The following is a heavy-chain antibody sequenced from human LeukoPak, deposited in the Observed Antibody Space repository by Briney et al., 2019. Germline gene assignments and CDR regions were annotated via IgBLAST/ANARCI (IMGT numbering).Heavy chain of an antibody. D-gene: IGHD3/OR15-3a*01. J-gene: IGHJ4*02. Sequence: GGSLRLSCAASGFTVSNKYMTWVRQAPGKGLEWVSLIYSDGRTYYADSVKGRCTISRDNSKNTLYLQMNSLRTEDTAVYYCARDSGFSGTQRGEYWGQGTLVTVSS. CDR1: GFTVSNKY. CDR3: ARDSGFSGTQRGEY. V-gene: IGHV3-53*05. CDR2: IYSDGRT.